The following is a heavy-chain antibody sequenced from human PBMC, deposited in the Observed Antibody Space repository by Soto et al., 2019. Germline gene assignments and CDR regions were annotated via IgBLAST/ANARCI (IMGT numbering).Heavy chain of an antibody. CDR3: ARILAARYTPYYYYGMDV. D-gene: IGHD3-16*02. Sequence: EAHLVESGGKLVQPGGSLRLSCGASGFTFSVYWMSWVRQAPGEGLEWVARIKFDGTGIQYADSVKGRFTISRDNSKNTLYLQMNSLRAEDTAVYYCARILAARYTPYYYYGMDVWGQGTTVTVSS. CDR1: GFTFSVYW. CDR2: IKFDGTGI. J-gene: IGHJ6*02. V-gene: IGHV3-7*01.